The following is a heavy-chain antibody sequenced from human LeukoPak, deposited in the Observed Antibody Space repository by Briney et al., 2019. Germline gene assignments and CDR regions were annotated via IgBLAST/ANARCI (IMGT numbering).Heavy chain of an antibody. CDR1: GGSFSGYY. CDR3: ARAVGLDDI. V-gene: IGHV4-34*01. CDR2: INHSGST. D-gene: IGHD4-23*01. Sequence: SETLSLTCAVYGGSFSGYYWSWIRQPPGKGLEWIGEINHSGSTNYNPSLKSQVTISVDTSKNQFSLKLSSVTAADTAVYYRARAVGLDDIWGQGTMVTVSS. J-gene: IGHJ3*02.